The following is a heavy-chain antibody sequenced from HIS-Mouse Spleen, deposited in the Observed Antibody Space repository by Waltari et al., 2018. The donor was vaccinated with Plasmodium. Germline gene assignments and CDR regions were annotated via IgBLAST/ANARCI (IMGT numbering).Heavy chain of an antibody. CDR1: GFTFSSYS. CDR2: ISSRSSYI. J-gene: IGHJ2*01. V-gene: IGHV3-21*01. CDR3: AREDILTAYYNDYWYFDL. D-gene: IGHD3-9*01. Sequence: EVQLVESGGGLVKPGGSLRLSCAASGFTFSSYSMNWVRQAPGKGLEGGSAISSRSSYIDYADSVKGRFTISRDNAKNSLYLQMNSLRAEDTAVYYCAREDILTAYYNDYWYFDLWGRGTLVTVSS.